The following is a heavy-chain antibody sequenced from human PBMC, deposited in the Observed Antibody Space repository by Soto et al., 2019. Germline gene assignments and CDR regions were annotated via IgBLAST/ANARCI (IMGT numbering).Heavy chain of an antibody. CDR2: ISYDGSNK. V-gene: IGHV3-30-3*01. CDR3: ARARRGSKNWFDH. D-gene: IGHD1-26*01. CDR1: GFTFSSYA. J-gene: IGHJ5*02. Sequence: PGGSLRLSCAASGFTFSSYAMRWVRQAPGKGLEWVAVISYDGSNKYYADSVKGRFTISRDNSKNTLYLQMNSLRAEDTAVYYCARARRGSKNWFDHWGQGTLVTVSS.